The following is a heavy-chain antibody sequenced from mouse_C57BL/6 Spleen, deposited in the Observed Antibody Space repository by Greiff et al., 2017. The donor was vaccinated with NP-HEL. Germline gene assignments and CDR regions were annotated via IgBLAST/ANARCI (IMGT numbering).Heavy chain of an antibody. D-gene: IGHD1-1*01. J-gene: IGHJ2*01. Sequence: QVQLQQSGAELVRPGSSVKLSCKASGYTFTSYWMHWVKQRPIQGLEWIGNIDPSDSETHYNQKFKDKATLTVDKSSSTAYMQLSSLTSEDSAVYYCARREGYYLHYFDYWGQGTTLTVSS. V-gene: IGHV1-52*01. CDR1: GYTFTSYW. CDR2: IDPSDSET. CDR3: ARREGYYLHYFDY.